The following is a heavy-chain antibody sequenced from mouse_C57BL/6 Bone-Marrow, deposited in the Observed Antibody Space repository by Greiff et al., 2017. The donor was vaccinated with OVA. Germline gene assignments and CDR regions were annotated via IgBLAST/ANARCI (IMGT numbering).Heavy chain of an antibody. CDR1: GYSITSGYY. CDR3: ARDHGLYAMDY. D-gene: IGHD1-1*01. CDR2: ISYDGSN. Sequence: EVQLQQSGPGLVKPSQSLSLTCSVTGYSITSGYYWNWIRQFPGNKLEWMGYISYDGSNNYNPSLKNRISITRDTSKNQFFLKLNSVTTEDTATXYCARDHGLYAMDYWGQGTSVTVSS. V-gene: IGHV3-6*01. J-gene: IGHJ4*01.